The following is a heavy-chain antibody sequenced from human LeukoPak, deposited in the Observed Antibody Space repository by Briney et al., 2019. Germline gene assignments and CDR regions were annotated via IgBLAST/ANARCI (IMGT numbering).Heavy chain of an antibody. Sequence: PGGSLRLSCAASGFNFRDAAMTLVRQAPGKGLEWVALISFSGDNSYYADSVKGRFSVSRDNSENTLSLQMNSLRVEDTARYYCAKDIQLSTWGLGTMVTVSS. J-gene: IGHJ3*01. CDR3: AKDIQLST. CDR1: GFNFRDAA. CDR2: ISFSGDNS. V-gene: IGHV3-23*01. D-gene: IGHD5-24*01.